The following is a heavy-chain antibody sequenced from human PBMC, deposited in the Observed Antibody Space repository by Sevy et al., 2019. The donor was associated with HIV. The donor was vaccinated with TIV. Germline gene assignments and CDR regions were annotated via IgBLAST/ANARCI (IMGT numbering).Heavy chain of an antibody. J-gene: IGHJ4*02. V-gene: IGHV4-59*08. Sequence: SETLSLTCTVSGGSISSYCWSWIRQPPGKGLEWIGYIYYSGSTNYNPSLKSRVTISVDTSKNQFSLKLSSVTAADTAVYYCARYLGYCSGGSCYFDYWGQGTLVTVSS. CDR3: ARYLGYCSGGSCYFDY. D-gene: IGHD2-15*01. CDR1: GGSISSYC. CDR2: IYYSGST.